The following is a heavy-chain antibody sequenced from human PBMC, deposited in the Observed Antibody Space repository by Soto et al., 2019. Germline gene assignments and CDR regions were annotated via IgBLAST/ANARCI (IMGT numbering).Heavy chain of an antibody. Sequence: LSLTCTVSGGSVSGYYWSWIRQPPGRGLEWIGYIYYTGTTIYSPSLERRVTLSVDRAKDQVSLKLTSVTPADTAVYYCARHPTIARFENGLDVWGQGTMVTVSS. CDR3: ARHPTIARFENGLDV. CDR1: GGSVSGYY. CDR2: IYYTGTT. V-gene: IGHV4-59*08. J-gene: IGHJ6*02. D-gene: IGHD1-1*01.